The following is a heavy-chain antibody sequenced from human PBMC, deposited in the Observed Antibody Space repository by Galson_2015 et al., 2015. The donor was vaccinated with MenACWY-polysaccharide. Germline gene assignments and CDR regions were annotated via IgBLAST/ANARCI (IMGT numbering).Heavy chain of an antibody. J-gene: IGHJ3*02. CDR1: GDSVSSDSVA. CDR2: TFYESTWSN. D-gene: IGHD1-26*01. CDR3: VRQHHKWQPTAPDAFDI. V-gene: IGHV6-1*01. Sequence: CAISGDSVSSDSVAWNWVRQSPSRGLEWLGRTFYESTWSNNYAEYVKSRITINTDTSKNKVSQQLSSVSPEDTAVYDCVRQHHKWQPTAPDAFDIWGQGTMVTVSS.